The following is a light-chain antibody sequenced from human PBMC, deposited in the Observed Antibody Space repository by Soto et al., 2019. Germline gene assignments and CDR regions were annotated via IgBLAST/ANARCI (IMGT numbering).Light chain of an antibody. Sequence: EIVITPSPATLSVSPGDRATLSCRASQSVSSTYLAWYQQKPGQAHRLLIYDASNRATGIPARFSGTGSGTDCTLTINNLEPEDCAVYYCQVRTNWSIAFGRGTRVEIK. V-gene: IGKV3D-20*02. J-gene: IGKJ5*01. CDR1: QSVSSTY. CDR2: DAS. CDR3: QVRTNWSIA.